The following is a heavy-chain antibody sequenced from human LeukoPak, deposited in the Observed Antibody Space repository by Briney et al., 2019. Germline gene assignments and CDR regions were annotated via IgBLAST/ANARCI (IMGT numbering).Heavy chain of an antibody. CDR1: GYTFTTYG. V-gene: IGHV1-18*01. Sequence: ASVKVSCKASGYTFTTYGITWVRQAPGQGLEWMGWISAYNGNTNYAQKFQGRVTMTIDTSTSTAYMELRSLESDDTAVYYCARVWGYYYDSSGYSDFDYWGQGTLVTVSS. J-gene: IGHJ4*02. D-gene: IGHD3-22*01. CDR2: ISAYNGNT. CDR3: ARVWGYYYDSSGYSDFDY.